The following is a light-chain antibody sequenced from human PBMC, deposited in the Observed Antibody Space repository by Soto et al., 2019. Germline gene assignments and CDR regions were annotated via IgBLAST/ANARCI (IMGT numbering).Light chain of an antibody. Sequence: DIQLTQSPSSLSASVGDRITVTCQASQDINNFLNWYQQKPGEAPKVLIYDASNLEAGVPSRFSGSGSGTDFTFTISSLKPEDIATYYCQQYDNLPITFGQGTRLEIK. V-gene: IGKV1-33*01. CDR1: QDINNF. J-gene: IGKJ5*01. CDR3: QQYDNLPIT. CDR2: DAS.